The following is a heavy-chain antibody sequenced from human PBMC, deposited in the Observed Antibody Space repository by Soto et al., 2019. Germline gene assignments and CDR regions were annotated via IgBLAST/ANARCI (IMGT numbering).Heavy chain of an antibody. D-gene: IGHD1-26*01. J-gene: IGHJ3*02. CDR2: ISWNSGSI. V-gene: IGHV3-9*01. Sequence: PGGSLRLSCAASGFTFDDYAMHWVRQAPGKGLEWVSGISWNSGSIGYADSVKGRFTISRDNAKNSLYLQMNSLRAEDTALYYCAKGVSGSYHDDAFDIWGQGTMVTVSS. CDR1: GFTFDDYA. CDR3: AKGVSGSYHDDAFDI.